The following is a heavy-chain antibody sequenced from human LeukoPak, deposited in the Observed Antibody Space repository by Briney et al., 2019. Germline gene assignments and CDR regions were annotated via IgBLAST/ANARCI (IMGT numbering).Heavy chain of an antibody. D-gene: IGHD6-19*01. CDR2: IKSKTDGGTT. J-gene: IGHJ5*02. CDR3: TQVPPGGSGWPP. Sequence: PGGSLRLSCAASGFTFSNAWMSWVRQAPGKGLEWVGRIKSKTDGGTTDYAAPVKGRFTISRDDSKNTLYLQMNSLKTEDTAVYYCTQVPPGGSGWPPWGQGTLVTVSS. V-gene: IGHV3-15*01. CDR1: GFTFSNAW.